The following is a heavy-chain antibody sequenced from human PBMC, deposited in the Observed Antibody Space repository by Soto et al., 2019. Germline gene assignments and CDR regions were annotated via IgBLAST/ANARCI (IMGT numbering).Heavy chain of an antibody. V-gene: IGHV4-59*01. J-gene: IGHJ4*02. Sequence: QVQLQESGPGLVKPSETLSLTCAVSGDSISSYYCMWIRQPPGKGLESIGYLYYGRSANYNPSLKSPLTSSAAPTTNQCSLTLSSRTAADTAVYYCALRSMAVVPEYWGQGTLVTVSS. CDR2: LYYGRSA. D-gene: IGHD3-22*01. CDR3: ALRSMAVVPEY. CDR1: GDSISSYY.